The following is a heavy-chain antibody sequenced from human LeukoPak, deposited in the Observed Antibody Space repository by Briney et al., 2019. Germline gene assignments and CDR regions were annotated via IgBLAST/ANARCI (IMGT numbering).Heavy chain of an antibody. D-gene: IGHD6-13*01. V-gene: IGHV4-59*01. J-gene: IGHJ4*02. CDR3: ARVDSSNWYEYRGYFDY. CDR2: IYYSGST. CDR1: GGSISSYY. Sequence: SETLSLTCTVSGGSISSYYWSWIRQPPGKGLEWIGYIYYSGSTNYNPSLKSRVTISVDTSKNQFSLKLSSVTAVDTAVYYCARVDSSNWYEYRGYFDYWGQGTLVTVSS.